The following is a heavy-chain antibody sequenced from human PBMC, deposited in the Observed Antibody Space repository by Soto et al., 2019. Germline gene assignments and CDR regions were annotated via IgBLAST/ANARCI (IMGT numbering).Heavy chain of an antibody. CDR2: INPNSGGT. V-gene: IGHV1-2*04. D-gene: IGHD2-15*01. CDR1: GYTFTGYY. Sequence: ASVKVSCKASGYTFTGYYMHWVRQAPGQGLEWMGWINPNSGGTSYAQKFQGWVTMTRDTSISTAYMELSRLRSDDTAVYYCAREARYCSGGRCCADGGYDGMDDWGQGTTVTVSS. CDR3: AREARYCSGGRCCADGGYDGMDD. J-gene: IGHJ6*02.